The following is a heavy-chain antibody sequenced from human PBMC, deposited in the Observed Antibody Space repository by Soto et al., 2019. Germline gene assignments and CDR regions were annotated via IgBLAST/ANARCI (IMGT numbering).Heavy chain of an antibody. CDR2: INPSGGST. CDR1: GYTFTSYY. J-gene: IGHJ4*02. V-gene: IGHV1-46*04. Sequence: ASVKVSCKASGYTFTSYYMHWVRQAPGQGLEWMGIINPSGGSTSYAQKLQGRVTMTRDTSTSTVYMELSRLRSEDTAVYYCAMIGHSSGSYYRLPSDFWGQGTLGTVSS. D-gene: IGHD3-10*01. CDR3: AMIGHSSGSYYRLPSDF.